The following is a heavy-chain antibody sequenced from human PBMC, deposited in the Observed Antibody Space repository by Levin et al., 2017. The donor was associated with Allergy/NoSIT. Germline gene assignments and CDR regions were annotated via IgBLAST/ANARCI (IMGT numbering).Heavy chain of an antibody. J-gene: IGHJ4*02. Sequence: GGSLRLSCAASGFTFSSYSMNWVRQAPGKGLEWVSYISSSSSTINHADSVKGRFTISRDNAKNSLYLQMNSLRAEDTAVYYCARRYGSGSYDIYFDYWGQGTLVTVSS. CDR2: ISSSSSTI. V-gene: IGHV3-48*01. D-gene: IGHD3-10*01. CDR1: GFTFSSYS. CDR3: ARRYGSGSYDIYFDY.